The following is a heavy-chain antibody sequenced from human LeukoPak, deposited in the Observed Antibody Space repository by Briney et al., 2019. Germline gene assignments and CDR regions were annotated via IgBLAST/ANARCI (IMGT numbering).Heavy chain of an antibody. CDR1: GGTFSSYA. D-gene: IGHD4-17*01. V-gene: IGHV1-69*13. J-gene: IGHJ6*02. CDR2: IIPIFGTA. CDR3: ARVHSIHDYGDYDFGDYYGMDV. Sequence: GASVKVSCKASGGTFSSYAISWVRQAPGQGLEWMGGIIPIFGTANYAQKFQGRVTITADESTSTAYMELSSLRSEDTAVYYCARVHSIHDYGDYDFGDYYGMDVWGQGTTVTVSS.